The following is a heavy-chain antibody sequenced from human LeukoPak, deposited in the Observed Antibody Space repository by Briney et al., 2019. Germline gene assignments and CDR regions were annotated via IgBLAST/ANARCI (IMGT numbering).Heavy chain of an antibody. CDR1: GGSINSNKW. Sequence: SGTLSLTCVVSGGSINSNKWWSWVRQPPGKGLEWIGEIFHSGSTNYNPSLKSRVTISLDTPKNQFSLKLSSVTAADTAVYYCARHVVRLGYSYGMDVWGQGTTVTVSS. J-gene: IGHJ6*02. CDR2: IFHSGST. CDR3: ARHVVRLGYSYGMDV. V-gene: IGHV4-4*02. D-gene: IGHD3-16*01.